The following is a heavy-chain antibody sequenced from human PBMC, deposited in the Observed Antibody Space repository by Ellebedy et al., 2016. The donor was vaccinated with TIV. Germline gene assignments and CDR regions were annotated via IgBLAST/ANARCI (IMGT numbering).Heavy chain of an antibody. CDR2: ISSGSTTI. CDR3: ARIAAAGIRPGMDV. CDR1: GFSFSNYN. D-gene: IGHD6-13*01. J-gene: IGHJ6*02. V-gene: IGHV3-48*04. Sequence: GESLKISCAASGFSFSNYNMNWVRQAPGKGLEWVSCISSGSTTIYYADSVKGRFTISRDNAKNSLYLQMNSLRTEDTALYYCARIAAAGIRPGMDVWGQGTTVTVSS.